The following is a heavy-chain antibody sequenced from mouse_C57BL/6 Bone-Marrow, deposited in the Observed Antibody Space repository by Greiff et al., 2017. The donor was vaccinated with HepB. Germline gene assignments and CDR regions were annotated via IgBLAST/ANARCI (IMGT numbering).Heavy chain of an antibody. V-gene: IGHV1-81*01. Sequence: QVHVKQSGAELARPGASVKLSCKASGYTFTSYGISWVKQRTGQGLEWIGEIYPRSGNTYYNEKFKGKATLTADKSSSTAYMELRSLTSEDSAVYFCARGRGTMVTDYWGQGTTLTVSS. CDR1: GYTFTSYG. D-gene: IGHD2-2*01. CDR3: ARGRGTMVTDY. J-gene: IGHJ2*01. CDR2: IYPRSGNT.